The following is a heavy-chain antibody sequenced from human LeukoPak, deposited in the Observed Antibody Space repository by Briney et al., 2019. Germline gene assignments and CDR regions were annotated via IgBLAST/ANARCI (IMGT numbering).Heavy chain of an antibody. D-gene: IGHD2-2*02. CDR2: IDPTSGGT. CDR3: ARVPGPYTTSRFDY. J-gene: IGHJ4*02. CDR1: GYTFSVYY. V-gene: IGHV1-2*06. Sequence: ASVTVSCKTSGYTFSVYYLHWVRQAPGQGPEWMGRIDPTSGGTHYAQKFQGRVTVTRDTSTSTVYMELSGLRSDDTAVYYCARVPGPYTTSRFDYWGQGTLVTVSS.